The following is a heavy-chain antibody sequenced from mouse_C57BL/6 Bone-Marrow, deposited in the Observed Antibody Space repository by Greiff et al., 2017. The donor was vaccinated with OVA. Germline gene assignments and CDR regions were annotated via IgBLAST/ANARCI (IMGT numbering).Heavy chain of an antibody. D-gene: IGHD2-10*02. CDR2: FHPYNDDT. CDR3: ARRGYGNYDPYFDY. J-gene: IGHJ2*01. V-gene: IGHV1-47*01. Sequence: VKLQESGAELVKPGASVKMSCKASGYTFTTYPIEWMKQNHGKSLEWIGNFHPYNDDTKYNEKFKGKATLTVEKSSSTVYLELSRLTSDDSAFYYCARRGYGNYDPYFDYWGQGTTLTVSS. CDR1: GYTFTTYP.